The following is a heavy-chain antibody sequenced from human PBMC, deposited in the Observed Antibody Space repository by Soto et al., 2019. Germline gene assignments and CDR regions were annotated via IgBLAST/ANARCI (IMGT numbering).Heavy chain of an antibody. V-gene: IGHV3-30*18. CDR2: ISYDGSNK. J-gene: IGHJ4*02. CDR3: AKDQAAAGIGYFDY. D-gene: IGHD6-13*01. Sequence: GGSLRLSCAASGFTFSSYGMHWVRQAPGKGLEWVAVISYDGSNKYYADSVKGRFTISRDNSKNTLYLQMNSLRAEDTVVYYCAKDQAAAGIGYFDYWGQGTLVTVSS. CDR1: GFTFSSYG.